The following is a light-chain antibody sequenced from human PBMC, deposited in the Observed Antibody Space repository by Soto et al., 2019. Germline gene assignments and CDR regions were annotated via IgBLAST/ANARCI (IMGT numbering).Light chain of an antibody. Sequence: QSALTQPPSASGSPGQSVTLSCTGTSSDVGVYNYVSWYQQHPGKAPTLMIYEVSKRPSGVPDRFSGSKSGNTASLTVSGLQAEDEADYYCSSYAGSNNLVFGGGTKLTVL. V-gene: IGLV2-8*01. CDR2: EVS. J-gene: IGLJ2*01. CDR3: SSYAGSNNLV. CDR1: SSDVGVYNY.